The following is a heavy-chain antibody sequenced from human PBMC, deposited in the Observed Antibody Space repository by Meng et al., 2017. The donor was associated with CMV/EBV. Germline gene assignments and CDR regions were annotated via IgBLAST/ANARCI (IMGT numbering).Heavy chain of an antibody. Sequence: GSLRLSCTVSGGSISSSSYYRGWIRQPPGKGLEWIGSIYYSGSTYYNPSLKSRVTISVDTSKNQFSLKLSSVTAADTAVYYCARDGPVMDYDSSGVNWFDPWGQGTLVTVSS. CDR3: ARDGPVMDYDSSGVNWFDP. J-gene: IGHJ5*02. V-gene: IGHV4-39*07. CDR2: IYYSGST. CDR1: GGSISSSSYY. D-gene: IGHD3-22*01.